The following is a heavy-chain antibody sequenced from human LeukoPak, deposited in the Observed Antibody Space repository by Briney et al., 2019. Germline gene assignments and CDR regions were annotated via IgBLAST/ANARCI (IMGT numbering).Heavy chain of an antibody. CDR2: ISYDGSNK. D-gene: IGHD2/OR15-2a*01. J-gene: IGHJ4*02. CDR1: GFTFSSYA. V-gene: IGHV3-30-3*01. CDR3: ARDRIHAFDY. Sequence: PGGSLRLSYAASGFTFSSYAMHWVRQAPGKGLEWVAVISYDGSNKYYADSVKGRFTISRDNSKNTLYLQMNSLRAEDTAVYYCARDRIHAFDYWGQGTLVTVSS.